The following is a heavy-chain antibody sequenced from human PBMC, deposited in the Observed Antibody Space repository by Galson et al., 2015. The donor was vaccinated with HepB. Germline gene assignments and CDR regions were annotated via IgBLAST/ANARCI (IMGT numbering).Heavy chain of an antibody. V-gene: IGHV3-48*01. J-gene: IGHJ6*03. CDR3: ARAYCSSTSCYADYYYYYYMDV. CDR2: ISSSSSTI. D-gene: IGHD2-2*01. Sequence: SLRLSCAASGFTFSSYSINWVRQAPGKGLEWVSYISSSSSTIYYADSVKGRFTISRDNAKNSLYLQMNSLRAEDTAVYYCARAYCSSTSCYADYYYYYYMDVWGKGTTVTVSS. CDR1: GFTFSSYS.